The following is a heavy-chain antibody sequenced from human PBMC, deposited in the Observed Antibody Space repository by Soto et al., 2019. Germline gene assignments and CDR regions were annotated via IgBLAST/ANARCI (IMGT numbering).Heavy chain of an antibody. CDR2: ISYDGSNK. J-gene: IGHJ6*02. CDR3: AKDMGPATAMDYYYGMDV. Sequence: GGSLRLSCAASGFTFSSYGMHWVRQAPGKGLEWVAVISYDGSNKYYADSVKGRFTISRDNSKNTLYLQMNSLRAEDTAVYYCAKDMGPATAMDYYYGMDVWGQGTTVTVSS. CDR1: GFTFSSYG. V-gene: IGHV3-30*18. D-gene: IGHD2-2*01.